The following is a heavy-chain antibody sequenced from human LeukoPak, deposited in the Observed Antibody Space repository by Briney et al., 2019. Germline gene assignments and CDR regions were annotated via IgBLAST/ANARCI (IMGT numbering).Heavy chain of an antibody. J-gene: IGHJ6*03. Sequence: GASVKVSCKASGGTFSSYTISWVRQAPGQGLEWMGRIIPILGIANYAQKFQGRVTITADKSTSTAYMELSSLRSEDTAVCYCARVSSTRKYYYYYMDVWGKGTTVTVSS. CDR1: GGTFSSYT. CDR3: ARVSSTRKYYYYYMDV. V-gene: IGHV1-69*02. D-gene: IGHD2-2*01. CDR2: IIPILGIA.